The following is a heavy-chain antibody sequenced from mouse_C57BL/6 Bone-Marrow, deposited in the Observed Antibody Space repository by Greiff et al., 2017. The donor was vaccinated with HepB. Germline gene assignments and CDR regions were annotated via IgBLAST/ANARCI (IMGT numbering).Heavy chain of an antibody. J-gene: IGHJ3*01. CDR3: ASYSSGQVPWFAY. CDR1: GFTFSSYT. V-gene: IGHV5-9*01. D-gene: IGHD3-2*02. CDR2: ISGGGGNT. Sequence: EVQGVESGGGLVKPGGSLKLSCAASGFTFSSYTMSWVRQTPEKRLEWVATISGGGGNTYYPDSVKGRFTISRDNAKNTLYLQMSSLRSEDTALYYCASYSSGQVPWFAYWGQGTLVTVSA.